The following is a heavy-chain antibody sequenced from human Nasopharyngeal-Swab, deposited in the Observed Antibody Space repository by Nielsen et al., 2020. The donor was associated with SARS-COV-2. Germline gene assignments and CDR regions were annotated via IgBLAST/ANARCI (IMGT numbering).Heavy chain of an antibody. Sequence: WIRQPPGKGLEWISYISGKSTYTSYADSVKGRFTISRDNVKKSLYLQMNSLRAEDTAVYYCARETRDCWGQGILVTVSS. D-gene: IGHD1-14*01. CDR3: ARETRDC. CDR2: ISGKSTYT. J-gene: IGHJ4*02. V-gene: IGHV3-11*06.